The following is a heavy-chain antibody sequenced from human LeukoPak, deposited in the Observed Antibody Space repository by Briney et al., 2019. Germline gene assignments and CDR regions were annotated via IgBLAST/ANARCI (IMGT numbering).Heavy chain of an antibody. CDR3: ARGAPIVVVVAATRRDFDY. CDR1: GGSFSGYY. CDR2: INHSGST. Sequence: PSETLSLTCAVYGGSFSGYYWSWIRQPPGKGLEWIGEINHSGSTNYNPSLKSRVTISVDTSKNQFSLKLSSVTAADTAVYYCARGAPIVVVVAATRRDFDYWGQGTPVTVSS. J-gene: IGHJ4*02. D-gene: IGHD2-15*01. V-gene: IGHV4-34*01.